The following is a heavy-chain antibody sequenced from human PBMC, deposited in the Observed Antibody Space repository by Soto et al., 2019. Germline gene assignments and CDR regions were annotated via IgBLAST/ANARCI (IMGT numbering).Heavy chain of an antibody. V-gene: IGHV3-30-3*01. CDR1: GFTFSSCA. Sequence: QVQLVESGGGVVQPGRSLRLSCAASGFTFSSCAMHWVRQAPGKGLEWVAVISYDGSNKYYADSVKGRFTISRDNSKNTLYLQMNSLRAEDTAVYYCARGLYYYDSSGYRIPNAFDIWGQGTMVTVSS. CDR2: ISYDGSNK. J-gene: IGHJ3*02. CDR3: ARGLYYYDSSGYRIPNAFDI. D-gene: IGHD3-22*01.